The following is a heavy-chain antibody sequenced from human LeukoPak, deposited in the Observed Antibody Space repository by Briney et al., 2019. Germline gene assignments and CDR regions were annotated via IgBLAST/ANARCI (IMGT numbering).Heavy chain of an antibody. J-gene: IGHJ4*02. Sequence: GRCLSLSCAVSTFTFSSFAMRWVRHPPGRGLGWVSVTRGSGGGKCYADTVTGRFTITRNNAKNTLYLQMNSVRPEDTSVYYCAKDFVPAAMCAWFDFWGQGTRVIVSS. CDR2: TRGSGGGK. D-gene: IGHD2-2*01. CDR3: AKDFVPAAMCAWFDF. V-gene: IGHV3-23*01. CDR1: TFTFSSFA.